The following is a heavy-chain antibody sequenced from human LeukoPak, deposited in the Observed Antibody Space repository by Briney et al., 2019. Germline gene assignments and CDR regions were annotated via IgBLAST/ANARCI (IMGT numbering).Heavy chain of an antibody. V-gene: IGHV3-48*03. D-gene: IGHD4-11*01. CDR2: ISTTGGNI. CDR1: GISFKTYN. J-gene: IGHJ4*02. Sequence: SGGSLGLSCAASGISFKTYNMNWVGRAPGKGLEWVEYISTTGGNIYYADSVKGRFTISRDNAKNSLYLQMSSLRVDDTAIYSCVTAGLTVGNYELFDFWGQGTLVTVSS. CDR3: VTAGLTVGNYELFDF.